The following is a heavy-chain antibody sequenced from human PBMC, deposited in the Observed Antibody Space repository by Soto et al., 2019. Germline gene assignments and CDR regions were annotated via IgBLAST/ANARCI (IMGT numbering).Heavy chain of an antibody. V-gene: IGHV3-33*01. Sequence: GGSLRLSCAASGFTFSSYGMHWVRQAPGKGLEWVAVIWYDGSNKYYADSVKGRFTISRDNSKNTLYLQMNSLRAEDTAVSYCQRASNTPSSPDYGMEVWGQGTAVTVS. J-gene: IGHJ6*02. CDR1: GFTFSSYG. CDR2: IWYDGSNK. CDR3: QRASNTPSSPDYGMEV. D-gene: IGHD6-6*01.